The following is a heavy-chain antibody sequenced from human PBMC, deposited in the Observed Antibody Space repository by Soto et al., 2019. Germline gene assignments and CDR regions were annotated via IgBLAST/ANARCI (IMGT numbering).Heavy chain of an antibody. CDR1: GDSINSYY. CDR2: FYKSGTT. V-gene: IGHV4-59*01. CDR3: ARTYDNSGPNSGGYAFDI. J-gene: IGHJ3*02. D-gene: IGHD3-22*01. Sequence: QVQLQESGPGLVKPSETLSFTCTVSGDSINSYYWSWIRQPPGKGLEWIAYFYKSGTTNYNPSLKSRVTISEDTSKNQFSLKLSSVTAADTAVYYCARTYDNSGPNSGGYAFDIWGQGTMLTVSS.